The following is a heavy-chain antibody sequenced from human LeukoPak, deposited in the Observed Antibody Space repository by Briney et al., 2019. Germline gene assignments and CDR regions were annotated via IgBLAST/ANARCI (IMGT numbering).Heavy chain of an antibody. V-gene: IGHV3-7*03. J-gene: IGHJ4*02. CDR1: GFSFSTYW. D-gene: IGHD3-22*01. CDR3: ASSHDSSGND. Sequence: GGSLRLSCAASGFSFSTYWMAWVRQAPGKGLEWVGNIHKDGRVMFYAASVKGRFTISRDNAKNSLYLDMNSLRDEDTAIYYCASSHDSSGNDWGQGALVTVTS. CDR2: IHKDGRVM.